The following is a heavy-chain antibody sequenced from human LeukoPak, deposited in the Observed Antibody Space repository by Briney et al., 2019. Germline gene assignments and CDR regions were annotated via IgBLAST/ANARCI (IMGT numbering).Heavy chain of an antibody. CDR2: IYYSGST. J-gene: IGHJ4*02. CDR3: ARDGGTDY. CDR1: GVSISSYY. V-gene: IGHV4-59*12. Sequence: SETLSLTCTVSGVSISSYYWSWIRQPPGKGLEWIGYIYYSGSTNYNPSLKSRVTISVDTSKNQFSLKLSSVTAADTAVYYCARDGGTDYWGQGTLVTVSS. D-gene: IGHD1-1*01.